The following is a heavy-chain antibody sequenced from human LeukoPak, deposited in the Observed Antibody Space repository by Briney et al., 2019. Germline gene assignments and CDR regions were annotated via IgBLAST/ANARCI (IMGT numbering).Heavy chain of an antibody. V-gene: IGHV4-59*08. CDR1: GGSISNYY. Sequence: SETLSLTCTVSGGSISNYYWSWIRQPPGKGLEWIGYIYYSGSTNYNPSLKSRVTISVDTSKNQFSLKLSSVTAADTAVYYCARQAVAYNWFDPWGQGTLVTVSS. CDR3: ARQAVAYNWFDP. D-gene: IGHD6-19*01. J-gene: IGHJ5*02. CDR2: IYYSGST.